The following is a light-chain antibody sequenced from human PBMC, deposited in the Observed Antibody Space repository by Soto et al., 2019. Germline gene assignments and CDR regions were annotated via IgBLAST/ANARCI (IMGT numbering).Light chain of an antibody. Sequence: QSVLTQPTSASGAPGQRVTISCSGSSSNIGSNYVYWYQQLPGTGPKLLIYRNNQRPSGVPDRFSGSKSGTSASLAISGLRSEDEADYYCSSYTSSSTLGVFGTGTKVTV. CDR2: RNN. V-gene: IGLV1-47*01. J-gene: IGLJ1*01. CDR1: SSNIGSNY. CDR3: SSYTSSSTLGV.